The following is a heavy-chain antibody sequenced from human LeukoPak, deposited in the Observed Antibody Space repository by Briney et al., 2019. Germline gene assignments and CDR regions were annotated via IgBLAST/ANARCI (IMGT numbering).Heavy chain of an antibody. J-gene: IGHJ6*03. Sequence: PGGSLRLSCAASGFTVSSNYMSWVRQAPGKGLEWVSAIYTGGSTYYADSVKGRFTISRDNSKNTLYLQVNSLRAEDTAVYYCAAVRVEFPSPTGDYYSFMDVWGKGTMVIVSS. V-gene: IGHV3-53*01. CDR3: AAVRVEFPSPTGDYYSFMDV. CDR1: GFTVSSNY. D-gene: IGHD2-21*01. CDR2: IYTGGST.